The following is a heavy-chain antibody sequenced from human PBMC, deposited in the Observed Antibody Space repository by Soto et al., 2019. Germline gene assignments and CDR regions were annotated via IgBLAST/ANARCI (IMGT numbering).Heavy chain of an antibody. J-gene: IGHJ5*02. CDR3: ARDRIVAPTSFWFDP. D-gene: IGHD2-15*01. CDR1: GFTFSSYS. Sequence: GGSLRLSCAASGFTFSSYSMNWVRQAPGKGLEWVSSISSSSSYIYYADSVKGRFTISRDNAKNSLYLQMNSLRAEDTAVYYCARDRIVAPTSFWFDPWGQGTLVTVSS. V-gene: IGHV3-21*01. CDR2: ISSSSSYI.